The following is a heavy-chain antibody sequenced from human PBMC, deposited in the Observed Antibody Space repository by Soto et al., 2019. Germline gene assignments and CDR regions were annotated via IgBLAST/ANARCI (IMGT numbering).Heavy chain of an antibody. CDR2: ISAYKGAT. J-gene: IGHJ6*02. V-gene: IGHV1-18*04. Sequence: QVQLVQSGAEVKKPGASVKVSCKASGYTFTSYGISWVRQAPGQGLEWMGWISAYKGATNYAQKFQGRVTMTTDTSTGTAYMELRSLRSDDTAVYYCARDGIAVAGTSRDYYYGMDVWGQGTTVTVSS. CDR1: GYTFTSYG. CDR3: ARDGIAVAGTSRDYYYGMDV. D-gene: IGHD6-19*01.